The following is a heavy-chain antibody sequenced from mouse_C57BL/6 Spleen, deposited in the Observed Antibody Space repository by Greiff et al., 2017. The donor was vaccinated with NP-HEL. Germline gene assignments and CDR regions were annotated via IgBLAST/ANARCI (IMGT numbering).Heavy chain of an antibody. D-gene: IGHD2-3*01. V-gene: IGHV5-17*01. CDR1: GFTFSDYG. J-gene: IGHJ3*01. CDR3: AVGDDGYYSWFAY. CDR2: ISSGSSTI. Sequence: DVQLVESGGGLVKPGGSLKLSCAASGFTFSDYGMHWVRQAPEKGLEWVAYISSGSSTIYYADTVKGRFTISRDNAKNTLFLQMTSLRSEDTAVYYCAVGDDGYYSWFAYWGQGTLVTVSA.